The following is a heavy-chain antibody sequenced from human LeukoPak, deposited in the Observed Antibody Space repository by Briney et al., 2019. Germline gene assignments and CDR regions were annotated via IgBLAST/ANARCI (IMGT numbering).Heavy chain of an antibody. V-gene: IGHV4-39*02. J-gene: IGHJ6*03. CDR1: GGSISRSDYY. CDR2: IYFSGNT. CDR3: ARFLVGVPFYMDV. Sequence: SETLSLTCTVSGGSISRSDYYWGWIRQPPRKGLEWIGSIYFSGNTYYNPSLKSRVTISIDTSKNHFSLNLSSVTAADTAVYYCARFLVGVPFYMDVWGKGTTVTVSS. D-gene: IGHD3-3*01.